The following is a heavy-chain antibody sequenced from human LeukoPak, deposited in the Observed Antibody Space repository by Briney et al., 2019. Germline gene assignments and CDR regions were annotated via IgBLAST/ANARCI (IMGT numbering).Heavy chain of an antibody. CDR2: ISPSGDIT. CDR3: AKDDDWGRYKH. J-gene: IGHJ1*01. D-gene: IGHD3-16*01. V-gene: IGHV3-23*01. CDR1: GFTFSSYG. Sequence: PGGSLRLSCAASGFTFSSYGMNWVRQAPGKGLEWVSGISPSGDITYYTDSVRGRFTISRDNFKNTLSLQVNSLRAEDTAMYYCAKDDDWGRYKHWGQGTLVTVSS.